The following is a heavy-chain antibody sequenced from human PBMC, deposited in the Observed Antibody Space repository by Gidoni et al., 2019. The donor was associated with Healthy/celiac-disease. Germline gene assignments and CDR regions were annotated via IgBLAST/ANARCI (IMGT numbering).Heavy chain of an antibody. CDR3: ARHANGLGVVIA. Sequence: QLQLQESGPGLAKPSEPLSPTCTVSGCSISSSSYYWGWIRQPPGRGLEWIGTNYYSGSTYYNPSLKSRITISVDTSKNQFSLKLSSVTAADTAVYYCARHANGLGVVIAWGQGTLVTVSS. CDR1: GCSISSSSYY. CDR2: NYYSGST. J-gene: IGHJ4*02. D-gene: IGHD3-3*01. V-gene: IGHV4-39*01.